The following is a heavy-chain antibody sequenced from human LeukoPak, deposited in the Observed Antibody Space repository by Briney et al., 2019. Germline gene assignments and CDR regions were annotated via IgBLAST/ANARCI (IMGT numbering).Heavy chain of an antibody. CDR2: ISSSSSHT. CDR1: GFTFSRNS. D-gene: IGHD3-22*01. Sequence: GGSLRLSCAASGFTFSRNSMNWVRQTPGKGLEWVSSISSSSSHTYYADSVKGRFTISRDNAKNSLYLQMNSLRAEDTAVYYCATNYYDSSGYGAFDIWGQGTMVTVSS. J-gene: IGHJ3*02. V-gene: IGHV3-21*04. CDR3: ATNYYDSSGYGAFDI.